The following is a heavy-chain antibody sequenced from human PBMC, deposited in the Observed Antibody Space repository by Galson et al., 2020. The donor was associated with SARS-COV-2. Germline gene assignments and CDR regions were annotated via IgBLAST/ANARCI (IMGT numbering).Heavy chain of an antibody. V-gene: IGHV3-11*01. CDR2: ISSSGSTI. CDR3: ARGSYIVATGFDP. D-gene: IGHD5-12*01. Sequence: LSLTCAASGFAFSDYYMSWIRQAPGKGLEWVSYISSSGSTIYYADSVKGRFTISRDNAKNSLYLQMNSLRAEDTAVYYCARGSYIVATGFDPWGQGTLVTVSS. J-gene: IGHJ5*02. CDR1: GFAFSDYY.